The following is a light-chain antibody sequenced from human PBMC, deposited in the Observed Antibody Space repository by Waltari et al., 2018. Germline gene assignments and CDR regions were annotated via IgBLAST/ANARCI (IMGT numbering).Light chain of an antibody. CDR3: QVWDNTSDRVV. CDR1: NIGGKS. J-gene: IGLJ2*01. V-gene: IGLV3-21*02. CDR2: DDR. Sequence: SYVLTQPPSVSVAPGQPARITCGGNNIGGKSVHWYQQKPGQAPGLVVYDDRDRPAGIPGRFSGSNSGNTATLTISRVEAGDEADYYCQVWDNTSDRVVFGGGTRLTVL.